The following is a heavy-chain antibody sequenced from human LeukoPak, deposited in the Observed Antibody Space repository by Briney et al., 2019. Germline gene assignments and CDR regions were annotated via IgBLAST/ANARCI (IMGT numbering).Heavy chain of an antibody. D-gene: IGHD3-10*01. V-gene: IGHV1-2*06. CDR1: GYTFTGYY. CDR3: AREVTMVRGVIRFFDY. Sequence: ASVKVSCKASGYTFTGYYMHWVRQAPGQGLEWMGRINPNSGGTNYAQKFQGSVTMTRDTSISTAYMELSRLRSDDTAVYYCAREVTMVRGVIRFFDYWGQGTLVTVSS. CDR2: INPNSGGT. J-gene: IGHJ4*02.